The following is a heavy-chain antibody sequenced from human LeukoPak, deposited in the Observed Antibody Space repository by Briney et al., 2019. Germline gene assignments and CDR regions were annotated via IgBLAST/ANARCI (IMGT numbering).Heavy chain of an antibody. V-gene: IGHV3-53*01. CDR3: AKATPRIPANFGVTPLDY. D-gene: IGHD6-13*01. Sequence: GGSLRLSCAASGFTVSSNYMSWVRQAPGKGLEWVSVIYSGGSTYYADSVRGRFTISRDNSKNTLYLQMNGLTAEDTAVYYCAKATPRIPANFGVTPLDYWGQGTLVTVYS. CDR1: GFTVSSNY. CDR2: IYSGGST. J-gene: IGHJ4*02.